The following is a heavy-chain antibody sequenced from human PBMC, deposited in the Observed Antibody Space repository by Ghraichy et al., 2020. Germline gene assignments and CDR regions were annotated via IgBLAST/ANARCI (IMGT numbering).Heavy chain of an antibody. V-gene: IGHV2-26*01. D-gene: IGHD3-22*01. Sequence: SGPTLVKPTETLTLTCTVSGFSLSNARMGVSWIRQPPGKALEWLAHIFSNDEKSYSTSLKSRLTISKDTSKSQVVLTMTNMDPVDTATYYCARIRWEYYYDSRGRLSYYYYMDVWGKGTTVTVSS. CDR3: ARIRWEYYYDSRGRLSYYYYMDV. CDR2: IFSNDEK. CDR1: GFSLSNARMG. J-gene: IGHJ6*03.